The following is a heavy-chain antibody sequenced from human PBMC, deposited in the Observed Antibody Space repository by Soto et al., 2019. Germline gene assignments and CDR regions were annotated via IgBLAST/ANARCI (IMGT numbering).Heavy chain of an antibody. D-gene: IGHD6-19*01. Sequence: GKGLEWVSGISGSGDSTYYADSVKGRFTISRDNSKNTLYLQMNSLRAEDTAVYYCAKGVPGIAVAGTGYFQHWGQGTLVTVSS. CDR3: AKGVPGIAVAGTGYFQH. CDR2: ISGSGDST. V-gene: IGHV3-23*01. J-gene: IGHJ1*01.